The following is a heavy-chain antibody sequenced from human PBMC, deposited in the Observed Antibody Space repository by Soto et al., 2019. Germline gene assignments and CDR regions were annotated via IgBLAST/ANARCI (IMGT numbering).Heavy chain of an antibody. CDR3: ARFRLRPRYYYYYMDV. D-gene: IGHD4-17*01. J-gene: IGHJ6*03. CDR1: GYTFTSYD. V-gene: IGHV1-8*01. Sequence: ASVKVSFKASGYTFTSYDINWVRQATGQGLEWMGWMNPNSGNTGYAQKFQGRVTMTRNTSISTAYMELSSLRSEDTAVYYCARFRLRPRYYYYYMDVWGKGTMVTVSS. CDR2: MNPNSGNT.